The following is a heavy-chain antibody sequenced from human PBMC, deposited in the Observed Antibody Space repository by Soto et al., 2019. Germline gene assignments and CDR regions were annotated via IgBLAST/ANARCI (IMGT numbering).Heavy chain of an antibody. D-gene: IGHD1-26*01. J-gene: IGHJ4*02. CDR1: GGSFSGYY. CDR3: ARGQVGATYFDY. Sequence: QVQLQQWGAGLLKPSETLSLTCAVYGGSFSGYYWSWIRQPPGKGLEWIGEINHSGSTNYNPPLKSRVTISVDTLKNQFSRKLSSVTAADTAVYYCARGQVGATYFDYWGQGTLVTVSS. V-gene: IGHV4-34*01. CDR2: INHSGST.